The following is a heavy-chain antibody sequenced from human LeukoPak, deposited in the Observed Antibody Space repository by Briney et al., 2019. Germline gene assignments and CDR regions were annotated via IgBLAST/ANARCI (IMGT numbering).Heavy chain of an antibody. CDR3: ARVYGYYYYYMDV. CDR1: GYTFSSNG. D-gene: IGHD4-17*01. Sequence: AAVKVSCKASGYTFSSNGIIWVRQAPGQGLEWMGWINPDNDDKKYGKTFQGRLTMTTDTSTSTTYMELRNLRADDTAVYYCARVYGYYYYYMDVWGKGTTVTVSS. J-gene: IGHJ6*03. V-gene: IGHV1-18*01. CDR2: INPDNDDK.